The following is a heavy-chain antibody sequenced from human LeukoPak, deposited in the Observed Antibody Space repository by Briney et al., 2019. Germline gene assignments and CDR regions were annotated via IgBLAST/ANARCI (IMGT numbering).Heavy chain of an antibody. CDR3: ARFAAGGSYYYYMDV. CDR1: GFTVSSYY. V-gene: IGHV3-53*01. D-gene: IGHD6-25*01. J-gene: IGHJ6*03. CDR2: IYSGGST. Sequence: GGSLRLSCAASGFTVSSYYMSWVRQAPGKGLEWVSVIYSGGSTYYADSVKGRLTISRDNAKNSLYLQMNSLRADDTAVYYCARFAAGGSYYYYMDVWGKGTTVTVSS.